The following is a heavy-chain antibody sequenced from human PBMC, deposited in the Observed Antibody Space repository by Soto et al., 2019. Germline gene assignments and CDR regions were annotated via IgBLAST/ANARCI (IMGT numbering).Heavy chain of an antibody. J-gene: IGHJ4*02. CDR1: GFPFSRYG. Sequence: VQLVESGGGVVQPGRSLRLLCEASGFPFSRYGMHWVRQAPGMGLEWVAVISWDGLAQYYGDSVRGRFTISRDNSQSTLYLQMNSLRTEDTAIYYCAKETIQVGGPKYFDYWGQGVLVTVSS. D-gene: IGHD1-1*01. CDR3: AKETIQVGGPKYFDY. CDR2: ISWDGLAQ. V-gene: IGHV3-30*18.